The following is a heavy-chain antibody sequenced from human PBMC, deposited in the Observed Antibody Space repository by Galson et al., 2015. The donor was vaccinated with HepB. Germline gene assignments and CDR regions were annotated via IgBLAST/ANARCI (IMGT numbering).Heavy chain of an antibody. CDR1: GYSFTSYY. CDR2: INPGGGST. CDR3: ASLGEPDY. Sequence: SVKVSCKASGYSFTSYYMHWVRQAPGQGLEWMGIINPGGGSTTYAQKFQGRVTMTRDTSTSTVYMELSSLRSEDTAVYYRASLGEPDYWGQGTLVTVSS. D-gene: IGHD3-10*01. J-gene: IGHJ4*02. V-gene: IGHV1-46*01.